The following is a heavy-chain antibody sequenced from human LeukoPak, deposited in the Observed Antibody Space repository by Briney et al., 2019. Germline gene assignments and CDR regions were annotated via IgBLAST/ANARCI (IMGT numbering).Heavy chain of an antibody. J-gene: IGHJ6*02. V-gene: IGHV2-70*17. CDR3: ARIKEGYSTTSHYGMDV. CDR2: IDWDDDK. D-gene: IGHD6-13*01. Sequence: SGPTLVNPTQTLTLTCTISGFSLSTSGMCVSWIRRPPGKALEWLARIDWDDDKFYITSLKTRLTISKDTSKNQVVLTMTNMDPVDTATYYCARIKEGYSTTSHYGMDVWGQGTTVTVSS. CDR1: GFSLSTSGMC.